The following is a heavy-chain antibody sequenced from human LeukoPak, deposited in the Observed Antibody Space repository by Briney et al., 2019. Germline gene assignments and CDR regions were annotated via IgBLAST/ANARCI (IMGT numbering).Heavy chain of an antibody. CDR1: GFTFDDYG. D-gene: IGHD6-13*01. V-gene: IGHV3-20*01. CDR3: ARVSSSSWFDAFDI. CDR2: INWNGVST. J-gene: IGHJ3*02. Sequence: GGSLRLPCAASGFTFDDYGMSWVRQAPGKWLEWVSCINWNGVSTSYADSVKGRFTISRDNTKNSLYLQMNRLRAEETALYHCARVSSSSWFDAFDIWGQGTMVTVSS.